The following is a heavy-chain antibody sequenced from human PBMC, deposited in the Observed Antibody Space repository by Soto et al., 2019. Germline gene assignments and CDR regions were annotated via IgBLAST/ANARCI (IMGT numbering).Heavy chain of an antibody. V-gene: IGHV2-5*02. D-gene: IGHD6-19*01. CDR3: ARSTGYSSGWYGFDP. Sequence: QITLKESGPTLVKPTQTLTLTCTFSGFSLSTSGVGLGWIRPPPGQALEWLALIYWDDDKRYSPSLKGRLTITKDTAKNQVVLTMTNMDPVDTATYYCARSTGYSSGWYGFDPWGQGTLVTVSS. CDR2: IYWDDDK. CDR1: GFSLSTSGVG. J-gene: IGHJ5*02.